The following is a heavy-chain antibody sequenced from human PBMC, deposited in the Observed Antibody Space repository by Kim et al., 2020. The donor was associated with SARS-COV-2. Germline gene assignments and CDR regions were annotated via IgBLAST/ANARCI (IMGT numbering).Heavy chain of an antibody. D-gene: IGHD2-8*01. J-gene: IGHJ6*02. CDR1: GLTFSSYA. Sequence: GGSLRLSCAASGLTFSSYAMTWVRQAPGRGLEWVSTISNSGGRTYYADSVKGRFTISRDNSRNTLSLQMSGLRAEETAVYYCAKDQWGDGMDVWGQGTTVTVSS. CDR2: ISNSGGRT. V-gene: IGHV3-23*01. CDR3: AKDQWGDGMDV.